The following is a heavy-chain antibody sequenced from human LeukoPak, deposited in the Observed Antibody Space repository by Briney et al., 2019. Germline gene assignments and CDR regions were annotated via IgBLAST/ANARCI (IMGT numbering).Heavy chain of an antibody. CDR3: TRHVRSDWLFRFERFDP. Sequence: PGGSLRLSCAASGFTFSSYSMNWVRQAPGKGLEWVSYISSRSRTIYYADSVKGRFTISRDNAKNSLYLQMNSLRAEDTAVYYCTRHVRSDWLFRFERFDPWGQGTLVTVSS. D-gene: IGHD3-9*01. V-gene: IGHV3-48*01. J-gene: IGHJ5*02. CDR2: ISSRSRTI. CDR1: GFTFSSYS.